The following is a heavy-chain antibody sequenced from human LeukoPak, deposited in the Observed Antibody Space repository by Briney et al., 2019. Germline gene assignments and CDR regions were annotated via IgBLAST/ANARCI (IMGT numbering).Heavy chain of an antibody. V-gene: IGHV4-59*08. Sequence: SETMSLTCTVSGGSIRNYYWIWIRQPPGKGLEWIGYIYYTGSTNYNPSLKSRVTISVDTSTNQFSLKLRSVTAADTAVYYCARHPGGEHTQFDYWGQGTLVTVSS. CDR2: IYYTGST. J-gene: IGHJ4*02. CDR1: GGSIRNYY. D-gene: IGHD1/OR15-1a*01. CDR3: ARHPGGEHTQFDY.